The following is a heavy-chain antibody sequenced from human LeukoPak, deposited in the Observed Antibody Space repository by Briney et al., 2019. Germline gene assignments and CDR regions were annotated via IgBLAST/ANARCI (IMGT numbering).Heavy chain of an antibody. Sequence: PSETLSLTCTVSGGSISSYSWSWIRQPPGKGLEWIGYIYYSRSTNYNPSLKSRVTISVDTSKNQFSLKMTSVTAADTAMYYCARLRTAAAGMDYWGQGTLVTVSS. CDR3: ARLRTAAAGMDY. CDR2: IYYSRST. D-gene: IGHD6-13*01. CDR1: GGSISSYS. V-gene: IGHV4-59*01. J-gene: IGHJ4*02.